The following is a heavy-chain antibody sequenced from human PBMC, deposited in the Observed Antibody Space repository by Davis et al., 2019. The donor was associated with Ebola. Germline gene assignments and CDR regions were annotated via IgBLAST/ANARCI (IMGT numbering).Heavy chain of an antibody. J-gene: IGHJ6*01. Sequence: ASVKVSCKASGYTFTSYGISWVRQAPGQGLEWMGIINPSGGSTSYAQKFQGRVTMTRDTSTSTVYMELSSLRSEDTAVYYCGRSGYSYGYGMDVWGQGTTVTVSS. D-gene: IGHD5-18*01. CDR3: GRSGYSYGYGMDV. CDR2: INPSGGST. CDR1: GYTFTSYG. V-gene: IGHV1-46*01.